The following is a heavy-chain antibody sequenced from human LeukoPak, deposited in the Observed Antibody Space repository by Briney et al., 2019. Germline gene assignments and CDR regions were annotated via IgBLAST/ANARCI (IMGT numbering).Heavy chain of an antibody. D-gene: IGHD2-21*02. J-gene: IGHJ3*02. CDR1: GGSISSYY. V-gene: IGHV4-59*01. CDR3: ARDHRLGVTAIHDAFDI. CDR2: IYYSGST. Sequence: SETLSLTCTVSGGSISSYYWSWIRQPPGKGLEWIGYIYYSGSTNYNPSLKSRVTISVDTSKNQFSLKLSSVTAADTAVYYCARDHRLGVTAIHDAFDIWGQGTMVTVSS.